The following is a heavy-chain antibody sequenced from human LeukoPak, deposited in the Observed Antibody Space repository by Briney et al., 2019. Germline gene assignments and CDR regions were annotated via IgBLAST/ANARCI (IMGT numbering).Heavy chain of an antibody. CDR1: GYSFTGYF. V-gene: IGHV1-2*02. D-gene: IGHD3-16*01. Sequence: SSVKVSCKASGYSFTGYFLHWVRQAPGQGLEWMGWINPNNGLTNYTQKFKGRVTMTRDTYSATGYMELNRLTSDDTAVFYCARAWGSLYYFDHWGQGTLVTVSS. CDR2: INPNNGLT. CDR3: ARAWGSLYYFDH. J-gene: IGHJ4*02.